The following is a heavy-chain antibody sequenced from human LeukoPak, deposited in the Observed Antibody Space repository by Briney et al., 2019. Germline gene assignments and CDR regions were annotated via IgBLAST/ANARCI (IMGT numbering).Heavy chain of an antibody. Sequence: PSETLSLTCTVSGGYMENIYWHWIRQPPGKGLEWIGSIYYSGSTYYNPSLKSRVTISVDTSKNQFSLKLSSVTAADTAVYYCARLIVQSYYYYYGMDVWGQGTTVTVSS. D-gene: IGHD2/OR15-2a*01. CDR2: IYYSGST. V-gene: IGHV4-39*07. CDR3: ARLIVQSYYYYYGMDV. J-gene: IGHJ6*02. CDR1: GGYMENIY.